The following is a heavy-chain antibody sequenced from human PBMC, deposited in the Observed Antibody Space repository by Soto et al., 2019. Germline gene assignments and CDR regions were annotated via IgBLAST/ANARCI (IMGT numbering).Heavy chain of an antibody. V-gene: IGHV3-7*04. CDR3: ARFYYDSSGYLPSPYYYYYGMDV. Sequence: GGSLRLSCAASGFTFSSYWMSWVRQAPGKGLEWVANIKQDGSEKYYVDSVKGRFTISRDNAKNSLYLQMNSLRAEDTAVYYCARFYYDSSGYLPSPYYYYYGMDVWRQGTTVTVSS. CDR2: IKQDGSEK. D-gene: IGHD3-22*01. J-gene: IGHJ6*02. CDR1: GFTFSSYW.